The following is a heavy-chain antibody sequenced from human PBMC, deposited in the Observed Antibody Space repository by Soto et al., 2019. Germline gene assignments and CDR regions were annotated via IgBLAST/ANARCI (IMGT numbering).Heavy chain of an antibody. J-gene: IGHJ3*01. V-gene: IGHV3-21*05. CDR2: ISIGGRSI. Sequence: GGYLRLSCAASGFTFRNYNMNWVRQVRGKGMEWVAHISIGGRSINYADSVKGRFTISRDDAEKSLNLHMNSLGAEDTARYYCVXDQFXFNDFSGSPVNLFDVCGQGTMVTVSS. CDR1: GFTFRNYN. CDR3: VXDQFXFNDFSGSPVNLFDV. D-gene: IGHD1-1*01.